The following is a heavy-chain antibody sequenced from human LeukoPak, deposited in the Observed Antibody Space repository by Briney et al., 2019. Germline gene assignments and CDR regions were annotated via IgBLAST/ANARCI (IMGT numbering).Heavy chain of an antibody. CDR3: ARGGGQFRVYAMDV. V-gene: IGHV3-33*01. J-gene: IGHJ6*02. D-gene: IGHD2-8*01. Sequence: TGTSLRLSCAASGFTFTRYAMHWPGEAPGKGLEWVDVIWFDGSKQYSADSVKGRFTISRDNSKNALYLQMDALRAEDTAVYYCARGGGQFRVYAMDVWGQGTTVSVSS. CDR1: GFTFTRYA. CDR2: IWFDGSKQ.